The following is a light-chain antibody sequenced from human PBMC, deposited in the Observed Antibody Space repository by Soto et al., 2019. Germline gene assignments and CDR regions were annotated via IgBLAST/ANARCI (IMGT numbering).Light chain of an antibody. CDR2: GNS. Sequence: QAVVTQPPSVSGAPGQRVTISCTGSSSNIGAGYDVHWYQQFPGTAPKLLIFGNSNRPSGVPDRFFGSKSGTSVSLAITGLQAEDEAEYYCQSYDTSLSGSVVFGGGTQLTVL. CDR1: SSNIGAGYD. J-gene: IGLJ2*01. V-gene: IGLV1-40*01. CDR3: QSYDTSLSGSVV.